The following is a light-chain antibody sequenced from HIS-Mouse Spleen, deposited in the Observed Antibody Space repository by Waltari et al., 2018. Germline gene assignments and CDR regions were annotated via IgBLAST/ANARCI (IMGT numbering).Light chain of an antibody. CDR3: CSYAGSSTYVV. V-gene: IGLV2-23*01. J-gene: IGLJ2*01. Sequence: QSALTQPASVSGSPGQSITISCTGTSSDVGSYNLVSWYQQHPGKPPKLMIYEGSKRPSGVSNRFSGSKSGNTASLTISGLQAEDEADYYCCSYAGSSTYVVFGGGTKLTVL. CDR1: SSDVGSYNL. CDR2: EGS.